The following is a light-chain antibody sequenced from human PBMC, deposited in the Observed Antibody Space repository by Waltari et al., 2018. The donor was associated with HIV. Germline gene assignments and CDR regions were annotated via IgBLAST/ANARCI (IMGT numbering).Light chain of an antibody. Sequence: DIVMTQSPDSLAVSLGERATINCKYSQSVLDSSNNKNYLACYQQTPGKPTPLLIYCAFTRESGVPDRFSGSVSGTYFTLTISSLQAEDVAVYYCQQYYTTPLTFGGGTKVEIK. CDR1: QSVLDSSNNKNY. J-gene: IGKJ4*01. CDR2: CAF. V-gene: IGKV4-1*01. CDR3: QQYYTTPLT.